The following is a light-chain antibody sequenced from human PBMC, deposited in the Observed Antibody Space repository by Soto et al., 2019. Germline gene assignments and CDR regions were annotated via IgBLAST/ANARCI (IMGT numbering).Light chain of an antibody. CDR3: QQRNSYPIT. CDR1: QGISSY. V-gene: IGKV1-9*01. J-gene: IGKJ5*01. CDR2: TAS. Sequence: DIQMTQSPSSISSSVLDRVTITFLSSQGISSYLACYQQKPGKAPNLLIHTASTLQSGVPSRFSGSGSGTEFTLTISSLQPEDFATYYCQQRNSYPITFGQGTRLEIK.